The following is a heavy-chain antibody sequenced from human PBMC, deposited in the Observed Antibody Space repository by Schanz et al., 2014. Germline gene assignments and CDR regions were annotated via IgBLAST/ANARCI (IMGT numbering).Heavy chain of an antibody. J-gene: IGHJ4*02. Sequence: EVQLVESGGGLVQPVGSLRLSCEASGFTFSNYNMNWVRQAPGKGLEWVSYISRSSSTIYYTDSVKGRFTISRDNATNYVFLHTNGLQDEDTDAYYCATENYSRSRCFDYWGQGTLVTVSS. CDR2: ISRSSSTI. CDR1: GFTFSNYN. V-gene: IGHV3-48*02. D-gene: IGHD6-13*01. CDR3: ATENYSRSRCFDY.